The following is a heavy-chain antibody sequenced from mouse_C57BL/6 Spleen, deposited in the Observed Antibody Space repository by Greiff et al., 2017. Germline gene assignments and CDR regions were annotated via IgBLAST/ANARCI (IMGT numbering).Heavy chain of an antibody. V-gene: IGHV1-59*01. CDR1: GYTFTSYW. J-gene: IGHJ3*01. CDR2: IDPSDSYT. D-gene: IGHD2-1*01. Sequence: QVQLQQPGAELVRPRTSVKLSCKASGYTFTSYWMHWVKQRPGQGLEWIGVIDPSDSYTNYNQKFKGKATLTVDTSSSTAYMQLSSLTSEDSAVYYCASYLTWFAYWGQGTLVTVSA. CDR3: ASYLTWFAY.